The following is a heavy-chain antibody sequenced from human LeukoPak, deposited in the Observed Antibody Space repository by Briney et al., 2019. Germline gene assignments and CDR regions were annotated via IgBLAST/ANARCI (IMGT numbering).Heavy chain of an antibody. J-gene: IGHJ4*02. Sequence: PGGSLRLSCAASGFTFSTYDMHWVRQATGKGLEWVSAIGTAGDTYYPGSVKGRFTISRENAKNSLYLQMNSLRAEDMALYYCAKDAGGGFWSGYYYFDYWGQGTLVTVSS. V-gene: IGHV3-13*01. CDR2: IGTAGDT. D-gene: IGHD3-3*01. CDR1: GFTFSTYD. CDR3: AKDAGGGFWSGYYYFDY.